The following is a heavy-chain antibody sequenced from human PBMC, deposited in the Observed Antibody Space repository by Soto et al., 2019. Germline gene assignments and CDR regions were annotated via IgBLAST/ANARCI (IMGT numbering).Heavy chain of an antibody. J-gene: IGHJ4*02. Sequence: SETLSLTCAVSGGSIISGGYSWIWIRQPPGKGLEWIGYMYHSGSTYYNPSLKSRVTISIDRSKNQFSLKLSSVTAADTAVYYWARVPNSWGQGILITFPS. CDR3: ARVPNS. CDR1: GGSIISGGYS. V-gene: IGHV4-30-2*01. CDR2: MYHSGST.